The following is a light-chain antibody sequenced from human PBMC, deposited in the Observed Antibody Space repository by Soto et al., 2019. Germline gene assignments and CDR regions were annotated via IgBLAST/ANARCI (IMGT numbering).Light chain of an antibody. V-gene: IGLV2-8*01. CDR2: EVS. J-gene: IGLJ3*02. CDR1: SSDVGDYNY. Sequence: QSALTQPPSASGSPGQSVTISCTGTSSDVGDYNYVSWYQQHPGKAPKLMIYEVSKRPSGVPDRFSGSKSGNTASLTVSGLQAEDEADYYCSSYAGSNNWVVGGGTQLTVL. CDR3: SSYAGSNNWV.